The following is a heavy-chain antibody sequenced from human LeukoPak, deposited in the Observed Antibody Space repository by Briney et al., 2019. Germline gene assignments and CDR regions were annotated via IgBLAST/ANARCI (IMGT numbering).Heavy chain of an antibody. CDR2: NKHRGRS. J-gene: IGHJ4*02. V-gene: IGHV4-38-2*02. CDR3: ARVVGATSIDY. Sequence: SETLSLTCSVSGSSISSDYYWGWVRQPPGKGLEWIGSNKHRGRSYYNPSLKSRVTISVDTSKNQFSLQLSSVTAADTAVYYCARVVGATSIDYWGQGILVTISS. CDR1: GSSISSDYY. D-gene: IGHD2-15*01.